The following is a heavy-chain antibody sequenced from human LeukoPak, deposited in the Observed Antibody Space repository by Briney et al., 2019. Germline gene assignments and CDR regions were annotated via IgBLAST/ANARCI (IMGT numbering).Heavy chain of an antibody. CDR3: ARGRRADFDY. J-gene: IGHJ4*02. CDR2: IYYSGST. CDR1: GGSISSYY. Sequence: PSETLSLTRTVSGGSISSYYWSWIRQPPGKGLEWIGYIYYSGSTNYNPSLKSRVTISVDTSKNQFSLKLSSVTAADTAVYYCARGRRADFDYWGQGTLVIVSS. V-gene: IGHV4-59*01.